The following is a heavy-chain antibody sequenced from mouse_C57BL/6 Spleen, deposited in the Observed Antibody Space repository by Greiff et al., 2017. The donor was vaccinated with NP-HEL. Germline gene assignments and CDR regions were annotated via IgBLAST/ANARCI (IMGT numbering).Heavy chain of an antibody. V-gene: IGHV1-54*01. J-gene: IGHJ4*01. CDR3: ARSNYYGSSYGAMDY. CDR2: INPGSGGT. CDR1: GYAFTNYL. Sequence: VQLQQSGAELVRPGTSVKVSCKASGYAFTNYLIEWVKQRPGQGLEWIGVINPGSGGTNYNEKFKGKATLTADKSSSTAYMQLSSLTSEDSAVYFCARSNYYGSSYGAMDYWGQGTSVTVSS. D-gene: IGHD1-1*01.